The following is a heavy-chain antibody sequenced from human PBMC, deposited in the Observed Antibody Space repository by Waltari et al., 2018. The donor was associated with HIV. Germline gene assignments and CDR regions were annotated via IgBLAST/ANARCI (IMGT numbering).Heavy chain of an antibody. CDR1: GGSISSSKYY. Sequence: LQLQESGPGLVKPSETLSLTRTVSGGSISSSKYYWTWNRQSPGKGREWIGNVYYKGDTKKKPSLRSRRARTVDTSKNQFFLPLSPGTAADTATYFCARDQRGDYKFWSLPNHNYGMDVWGQGTTVSVSS. CDR3: ARDQRGDYKFWSLPNHNYGMDV. V-gene: IGHV4-39*07. D-gene: IGHD3-3*01. J-gene: IGHJ6*02. CDR2: VYYKGDT.